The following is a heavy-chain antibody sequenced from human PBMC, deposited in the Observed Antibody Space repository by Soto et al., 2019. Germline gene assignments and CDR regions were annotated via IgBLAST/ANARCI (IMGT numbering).Heavy chain of an antibody. CDR2: MSGSGGST. J-gene: IGHJ4*02. CDR1: EFTFSSYA. V-gene: IGHV3-23*01. D-gene: IGHD1-20*01. Sequence: EVQLLESGGGLVQPGGSLRLSCAASEFTFSSYAMRWVRQAPGKGLEWVSAMSGSGGSTYYADSVKGRFTISRDNSNNTLDLQMDSLRAEDTAVYYCVRYNWNDKTFDYWGQGTLVTVSS. CDR3: VRYNWNDKTFDY.